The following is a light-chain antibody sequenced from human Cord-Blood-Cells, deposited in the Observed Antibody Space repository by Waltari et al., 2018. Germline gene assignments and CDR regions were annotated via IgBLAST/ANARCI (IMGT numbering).Light chain of an antibody. Sequence: QSVLTQPPSVSGAPAPRVTISCPGSSSNIGAGYYVRWYQQLPGTAPKLLIYGNSNRPSGVPDRFSGSKSGTSASLAITGLQAEDEADYYCQSYDSSLSGSVVFGGGTKLTVL. CDR1: SSNIGAGYY. CDR2: GNS. CDR3: QSYDSSLSGSVV. V-gene: IGLV1-40*01. J-gene: IGLJ2*01.